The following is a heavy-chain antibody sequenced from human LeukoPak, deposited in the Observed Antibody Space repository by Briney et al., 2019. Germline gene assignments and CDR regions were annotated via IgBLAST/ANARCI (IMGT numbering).Heavy chain of an antibody. CDR1: GFTFSSYA. D-gene: IGHD3-10*01. Sequence: PGGSLRLSCAASGFTFSSYAMNWVRQAPGKGLEWVSSISGSGGSTYYADSVKGRFTISRDNSRNTLYLQMNSLRAEDTAVYYCAKRRSSWFGELSPFDYWGQGTLVTVSS. CDR3: AKRRSSWFGELSPFDY. V-gene: IGHV3-23*01. CDR2: ISGSGGST. J-gene: IGHJ4*02.